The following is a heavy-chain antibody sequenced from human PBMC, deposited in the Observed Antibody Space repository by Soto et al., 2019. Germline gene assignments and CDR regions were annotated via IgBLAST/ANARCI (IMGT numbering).Heavy chain of an antibody. Sequence: GESLKISCKGSGYSFTSYWIGWVRQMPGKGLEWMGIIYPGDSDTRYSPSFQGQVTISADKSISTAYLQWSSLKASDTAMYYCARQPWGIAAAGTYYYYGMDVPGQQTTVTVSS. J-gene: IGHJ6*02. CDR3: ARQPWGIAAAGTYYYYGMDV. CDR1: GYSFTSYW. CDR2: IYPGDSDT. D-gene: IGHD6-13*01. V-gene: IGHV5-51*01.